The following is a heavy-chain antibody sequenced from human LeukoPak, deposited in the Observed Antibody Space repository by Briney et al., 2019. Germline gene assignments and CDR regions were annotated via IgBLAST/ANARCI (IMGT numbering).Heavy chain of an antibody. J-gene: IGHJ4*02. CDR2: INHSGST. V-gene: IGHV4-34*01. D-gene: IGHD1-14*01. CDR3: AVNPPLVTLFEDS. CDR1: GGSLSDYC. Sequence: SETLSLTCAVYGGSLSDYCWSWIRQPPGKGLEWIGEINHSGSTNYNPSLKSRVTISVDTSKNQFSLKLTSVTAADTAVYYCAVNPPLVTLFEDSWGQGTLVTVSS.